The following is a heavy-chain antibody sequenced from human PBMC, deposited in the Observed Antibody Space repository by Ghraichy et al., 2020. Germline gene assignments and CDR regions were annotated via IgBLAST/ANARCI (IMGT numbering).Heavy chain of an antibody. V-gene: IGHV4-39*01. J-gene: IGHJ5*02. CDR2: IYYSGST. D-gene: IGHD3-10*01. Sequence: SQTLSLTCSVSGGSISSSSGYHWGWIRQPPGKWLEWIGSIYYSGSTYYNPSLKSRVTISVDTSKNQFSLKLSSVTAADTAIYYCARTYYYGSGGSNWFDPWGQGTVVGVSS. CDR3: ARTYYYGSGGSNWFDP. CDR1: GGSISSSSGYH.